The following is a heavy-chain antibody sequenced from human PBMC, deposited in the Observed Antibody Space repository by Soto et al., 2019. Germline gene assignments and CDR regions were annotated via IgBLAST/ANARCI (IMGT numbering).Heavy chain of an antibody. Sequence: SDTLSLTCAVYGGSFSGYYWSWIRQPPGKGLEWIGEINHSGSTNYNPSLKSRVTISVDTSKNQFSLKLSSVTAADTAVYYCARRTGSDYDFWSGYPNWFDPWGQGTLVTVSS. CDR1: GGSFSGYY. CDR3: ARRTGSDYDFWSGYPNWFDP. CDR2: INHSGST. V-gene: IGHV4-34*01. D-gene: IGHD3-3*01. J-gene: IGHJ5*02.